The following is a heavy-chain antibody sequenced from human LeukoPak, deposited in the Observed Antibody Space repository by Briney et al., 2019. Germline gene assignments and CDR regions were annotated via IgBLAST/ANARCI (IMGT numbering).Heavy chain of an antibody. D-gene: IGHD3-10*01. CDR3: ARDRIRGVLDY. CDR2: IRYDGNYK. CDR1: GFIFSRYG. Sequence: GGSLRLSCAASGFIFSRYGMHWVRQAPGKGLEWVAFIRYDGNYKFHADSVKGRFAISRDNSKNTLYLQMNSLRAEDTAVYYCARDRIRGVLDYWGQGTLVTVSS. J-gene: IGHJ4*02. V-gene: IGHV3-30*02.